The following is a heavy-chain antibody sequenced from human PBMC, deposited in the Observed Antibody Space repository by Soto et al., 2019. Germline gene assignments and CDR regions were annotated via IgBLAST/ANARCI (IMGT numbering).Heavy chain of an antibody. CDR2: IYYSGST. CDR3: ARTRSGYYRKGADCGMDV. V-gene: IGHV4-31*03. CDR1: GGSISSGGYY. D-gene: IGHD3-22*01. Sequence: QVQLQESGPGLVKPSQTLSLTCTVSGGSISSGGYYWSWIRQHPGKGLEWIGYIYYSGSTYYNPYLKSRVTVSVEASKNLYSLKLSFVPAADTAMDYCARTRSGYYRKGADCGMDVWGQGTTVTVSS. J-gene: IGHJ6*02.